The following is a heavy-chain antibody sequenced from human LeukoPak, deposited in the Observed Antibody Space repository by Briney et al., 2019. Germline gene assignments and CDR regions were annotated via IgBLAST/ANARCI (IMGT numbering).Heavy chain of an antibody. CDR2: IYTSGST. V-gene: IGHV4-4*07. Sequence: SETLSLTCTVSGGSISSYYWSWIRQPAGKGLEWIGRIYTSGSTNYNPSLKSRVTMSVDTSKNQFSLKLSSVTAAATAVYYCARTIPRYYYDSSGYNYNWFDPWGQGTLVTVSS. J-gene: IGHJ5*02. CDR1: GGSISSYY. CDR3: ARTIPRYYYDSSGYNYNWFDP. D-gene: IGHD3-22*01.